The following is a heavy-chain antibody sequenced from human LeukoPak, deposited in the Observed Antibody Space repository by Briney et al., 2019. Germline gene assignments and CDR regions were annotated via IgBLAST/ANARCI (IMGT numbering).Heavy chain of an antibody. D-gene: IGHD1-26*01. CDR3: ARALEPSGSYFGDSAFDI. J-gene: IGHJ3*02. CDR2: IYYSGST. CDR1: GGSISSSSYY. Sequence: PSETLSLTCIVPGGSISSSSYYWGWLRQSPGKGLEWIGNIYYSGSTYYNPSLKSRVTISVDTSKNQFSLKLSSVTAADTAVYYCARALEPSGSYFGDSAFDIWGQGTMVTVSS. V-gene: IGHV4-39*07.